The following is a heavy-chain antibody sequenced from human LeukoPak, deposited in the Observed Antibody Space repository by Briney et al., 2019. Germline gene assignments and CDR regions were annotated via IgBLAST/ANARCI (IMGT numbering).Heavy chain of an antibody. CDR3: AREYISSWVPFDY. CDR2: IYHSGST. D-gene: IGHD6-6*01. Sequence: PSETLSLTCTVSGYSISSGYYWGWIRQPPGKGLEWIGSIYHSGSTYYNPSLKSRVTISVDTSKNQFSLKLSSVTAADTAVYYCAREYISSWVPFDYWGQGTLVTVSS. J-gene: IGHJ4*02. V-gene: IGHV4-38-2*02. CDR1: GYSISSGYY.